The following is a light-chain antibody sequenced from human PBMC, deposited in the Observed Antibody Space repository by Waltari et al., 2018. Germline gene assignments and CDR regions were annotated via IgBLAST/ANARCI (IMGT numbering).Light chain of an antibody. Sequence: SALTQPRSVSGSPGQSVTISCTGTTSDVVGYNYVSWYQHHPGKAPKLMIFAVTQRPSGVPDRFSGSKSANTASLTISGLQAEDEADYYCCSFAGTYTWVFGGGTKVTVL. CDR2: AVT. CDR3: CSFAGTYTWV. CDR1: TSDVVGYNY. V-gene: IGLV2-11*01. J-gene: IGLJ3*02.